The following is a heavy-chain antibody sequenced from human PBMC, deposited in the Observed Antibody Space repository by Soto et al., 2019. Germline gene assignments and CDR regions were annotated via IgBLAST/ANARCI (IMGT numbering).Heavy chain of an antibody. D-gene: IGHD2-2*01. CDR2: ITGSGGTT. Sequence: GGSLRLSCAAAGFTFNNYAMTWVRQAPGEGLEWVSTITGSGGTTFYADSVKGRFTISRDNSKNTLYLQMNSLRAEDTAIYYCGKVHCSRTTCPGINHSHPLDFWGQGTTVTLSS. CDR1: GFTFNNYA. V-gene: IGHV3-23*01. J-gene: IGHJ6*02. CDR3: GKVHCSRTTCPGINHSHPLDF.